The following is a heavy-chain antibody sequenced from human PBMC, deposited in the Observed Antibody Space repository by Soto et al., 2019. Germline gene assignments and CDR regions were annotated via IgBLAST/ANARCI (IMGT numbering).Heavy chain of an antibody. CDR2: IIPIFGTA. Sequence: QVQLVQSGAEVKKPGSSVKVSCKASGGTFSIYAISWVRQAPGKGLEWMGGIIPIFGTANYAQKFQGRVTITADESTSTAYMELSSLRSEDTAVYYCARERAAAGIPWFDPWGQGTLVTVSS. CDR1: GGTFSIYA. V-gene: IGHV1-69*12. J-gene: IGHJ5*02. D-gene: IGHD6-13*01. CDR3: ARERAAAGIPWFDP.